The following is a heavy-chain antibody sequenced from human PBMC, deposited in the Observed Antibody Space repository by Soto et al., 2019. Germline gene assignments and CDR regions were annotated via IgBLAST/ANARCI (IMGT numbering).Heavy chain of an antibody. Sequence: SETLSLTCTVSGGSISSSSYYWGWIRQPPGKGLEWIGSIYYSGSTYYNPSLKSRVTISVDTSKNQFSLKLSSVTAADTAVYYCARQRGIWFGELLNYYYGMDVWGQGTTVTVSS. CDR3: ARQRGIWFGELLNYYYGMDV. D-gene: IGHD3-10*01. J-gene: IGHJ6*02. CDR2: IYYSGST. CDR1: GGSISSSSYY. V-gene: IGHV4-39*01.